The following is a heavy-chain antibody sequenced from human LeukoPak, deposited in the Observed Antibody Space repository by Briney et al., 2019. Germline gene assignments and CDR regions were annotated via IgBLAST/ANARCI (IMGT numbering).Heavy chain of an antibody. CDR1: GFTFSSYA. D-gene: IGHD2-2*01. CDR2: ISYDGSNK. Sequence: GGSLRLSCAASGFTFSSYAMHWVRQAPGKGLEWVAVISYDGSNKYYADSVKGRFTISRDNSKNTLYLQMNSLRAEDTAVYYCARVGGYCSSTSCYFGAFDIWGQGAMVTVSS. V-gene: IGHV3-30*04. J-gene: IGHJ3*02. CDR3: ARVGGYCSSTSCYFGAFDI.